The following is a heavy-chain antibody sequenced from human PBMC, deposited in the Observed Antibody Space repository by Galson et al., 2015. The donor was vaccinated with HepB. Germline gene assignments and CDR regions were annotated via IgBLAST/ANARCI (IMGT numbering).Heavy chain of an antibody. CDR3: VRDRPLFCSGSCGPFDH. CDR1: GFTFSSHA. V-gene: IGHV3-30-3*01. J-gene: IGHJ4*02. CDR2: ISYDGSNK. D-gene: IGHD1-26*01. Sequence: SLRLSCAASGFTFSSHAMHWVRQAPGKVLDWVSVISYDGSNKYYADSVEGRFTSSRDNSKNTLYLQMSSLRAEDTAVYYCVRDRPLFCSGSCGPFDHWGQGVLVTVSS.